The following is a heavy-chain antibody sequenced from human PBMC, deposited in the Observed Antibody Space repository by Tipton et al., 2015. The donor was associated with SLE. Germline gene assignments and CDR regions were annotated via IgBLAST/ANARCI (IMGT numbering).Heavy chain of an antibody. Sequence: TLSLTCAVYGGSFSGYYWSWIRQPPGKGLEWIGEINHSGSTNYNPSLTSRVTISVDTSKNQFSLKLSSVTAADTAVYYCARGLGYSYGYYWYFDLWGRGTLVTVSS. CDR1: GGSFSGYY. CDR3: ARGLGYSYGYYWYFDL. CDR2: INHSGST. J-gene: IGHJ2*01. D-gene: IGHD5-18*01. V-gene: IGHV4-34*01.